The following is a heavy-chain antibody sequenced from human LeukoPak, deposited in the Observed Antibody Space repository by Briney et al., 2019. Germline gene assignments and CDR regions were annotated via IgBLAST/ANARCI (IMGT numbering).Heavy chain of an antibody. Sequence: GGSLRLSCAASGFIFSSYEMNWVRQAPGKGLEWVSSISSSGSTIYYADSVKGRFTISRDNAKNSLYLQMNSLRAEDTAVYYCARENSRDGYKNFDYWGQGTLVTVSS. V-gene: IGHV3-48*03. J-gene: IGHJ4*02. CDR2: ISSSGSTI. CDR1: GFIFSSYE. CDR3: ARENSRDGYKNFDY. D-gene: IGHD5-24*01.